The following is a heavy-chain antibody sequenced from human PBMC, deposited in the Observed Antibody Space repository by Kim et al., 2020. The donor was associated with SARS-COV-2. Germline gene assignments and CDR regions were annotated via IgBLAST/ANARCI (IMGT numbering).Heavy chain of an antibody. J-gene: IGHJ4*02. V-gene: IGHV3-30*18. Sequence: GESLRLSCAASGFTFSTYAMHWVRQLPGKGLEWVAVISKDGRNEYYADSVKGRFTISRDNSKNTLFLQMNSLRPEETAVYYCAKGVWTSGPACAYDCYLDYWSQGTLVTVSS. CDR2: ISKDGRNE. CDR3: AKGVWTSGPACAYDCYLDY. CDR1: GFTFSTYA. D-gene: IGHD3-16*01.